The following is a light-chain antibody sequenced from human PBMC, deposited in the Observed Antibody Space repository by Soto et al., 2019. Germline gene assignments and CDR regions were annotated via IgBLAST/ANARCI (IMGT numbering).Light chain of an antibody. Sequence: IVLTQSPVTLSLSAGERATLSCRASHTISSSYLAWYQQKPGQAPRLLMYGISRRATGIPDRFSGSGSGTDFTLTITRLEPEDFAVYYCQQYVTSSPRTFGQGTKVE. CDR3: QQYVTSSPRT. CDR2: GIS. V-gene: IGKV3-20*01. J-gene: IGKJ1*01. CDR1: HTISSSY.